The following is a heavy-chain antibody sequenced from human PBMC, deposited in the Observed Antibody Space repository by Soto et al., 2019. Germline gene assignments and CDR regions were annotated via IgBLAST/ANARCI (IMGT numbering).Heavy chain of an antibody. CDR2: IIPIFGTA. D-gene: IGHD3-16*02. CDR1: GGTYSSYA. J-gene: IGHJ4*02. Sequence: SSVKVSCKESGGTYSSYARRWGRQAPGQGLDWMGGIIPIFGTANYAQKFQGRVTITADKSTSTAYMELSSLRSEDTAVYYCATNRDDYVWGSYRLNYFDFWGQGTLVPVFS. V-gene: IGHV1-69*06. CDR3: ATNRDDYVWGSYRLNYFDF.